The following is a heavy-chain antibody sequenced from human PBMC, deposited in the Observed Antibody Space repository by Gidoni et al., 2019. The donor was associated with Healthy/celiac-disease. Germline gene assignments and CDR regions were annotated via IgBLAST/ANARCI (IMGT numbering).Heavy chain of an antibody. CDR1: GSTVRSYG. J-gene: IGHJ3*02. V-gene: IGHV3-33*01. Sequence: QVQLVESGGGVVQPGRSLRLACAASGSTVRSYGMHWVRQAPGQGLVWGAVIWYDGSNKYYADSVKGRFTISRDNSKNTLYLQMNSLRAEDTAVYYCARVPLAAAGAFDIWGQGTMVTVSS. D-gene: IGHD6-13*01. CDR2: IWYDGSNK. CDR3: ARVPLAAAGAFDI.